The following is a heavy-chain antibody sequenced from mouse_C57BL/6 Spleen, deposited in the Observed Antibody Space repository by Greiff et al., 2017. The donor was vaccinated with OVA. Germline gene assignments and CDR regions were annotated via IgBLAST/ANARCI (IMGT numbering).Heavy chain of an antibody. V-gene: IGHV1-82*01. CDR3: AREGDRDYFGY. Sequence: VQLQESGPELVKPGASVKISCKASGYAFSSSWMNWVQQSPGKGLEWIGRIYPGDGDTNYNGKFKGKATLTAYKSSSTAYMQLSSLTSEDSAVYFCAREGDRDYFGYWGQGTTLTVSS. J-gene: IGHJ2*01. CDR1: GYAFSSSW. D-gene: IGHD3-3*01. CDR2: IYPGDGDT.